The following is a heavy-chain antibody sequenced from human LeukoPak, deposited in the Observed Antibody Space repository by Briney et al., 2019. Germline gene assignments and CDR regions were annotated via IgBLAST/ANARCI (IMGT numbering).Heavy chain of an antibody. CDR3: AKSPVSSCRGSFCYPFDY. D-gene: IGHD2-15*01. CDR1: GFTFSTYS. J-gene: IGHJ4*02. V-gene: IGHV3-23*01. Sequence: GGSLKISRAASGFTFSTYSMSWVRPIPGKGLEWGSAISGSDDGTYYADSVKGRFTISRDNSRNTLYLQMNTLRAEDTAVYFCAKSPVSSCRGSFCYPFDYWGQGNLVTVSS. CDR2: ISGSDDGT.